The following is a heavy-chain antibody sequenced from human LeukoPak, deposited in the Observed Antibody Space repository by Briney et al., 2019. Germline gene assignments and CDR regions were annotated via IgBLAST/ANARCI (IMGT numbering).Heavy chain of an antibody. CDR3: ARGWSTIPD. Sequence: GGSLRLSCAASGFTFSSYSMNWVRQAPGKGLEWVSSISSSSSYIYYADSVKGRIIISRDNTKNSLFLLINSLRDDDTALYYCARGWSTIPDWGQGSLVIVSS. D-gene: IGHD1/OR15-1a*01. V-gene: IGHV3-21*01. CDR1: GFTFSSYS. CDR2: ISSSSSYI. J-gene: IGHJ4*02.